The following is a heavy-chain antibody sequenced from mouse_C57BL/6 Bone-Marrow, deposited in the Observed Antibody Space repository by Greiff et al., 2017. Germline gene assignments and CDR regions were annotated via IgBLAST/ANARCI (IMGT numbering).Heavy chain of an antibody. CDR3: ARKGRGSSPFAY. D-gene: IGHD1-1*01. Sequence: QVQLQQSGPELVKPGTSVKISCKASGYSFTSSYIHWVKQRPGQGLEWIGWIYPGSGNTKYNEKFKGKATLTADTSSSTAYMQRSSLTSEDSAVYYCARKGRGSSPFAYWGQGTLVTVSA. CDR1: GYSFTSSY. J-gene: IGHJ3*01. CDR2: IYPGSGNT. V-gene: IGHV1-66*01.